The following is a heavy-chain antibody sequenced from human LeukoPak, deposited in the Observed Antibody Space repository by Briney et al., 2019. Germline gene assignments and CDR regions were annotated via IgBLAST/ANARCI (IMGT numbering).Heavy chain of an antibody. V-gene: IGHV3-33*01. J-gene: IGHJ3*02. CDR2: IWYDGSNE. CDR3: AREEIAFDI. CDR1: GFTFSSYG. Sequence: GGSLRLSCAASGFTFSSYGMHWVRQAPGKGLEWVAVIWYDGSNEYYADSVKGRFTISRDNSKNTLYLQMNSLRAEDTAVYYCAREEIAFDIWGQGTMVTVSS.